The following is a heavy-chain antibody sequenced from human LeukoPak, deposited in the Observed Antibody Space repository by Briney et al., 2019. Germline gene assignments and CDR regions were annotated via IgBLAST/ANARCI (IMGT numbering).Heavy chain of an antibody. CDR3: ARDGPWTAVVRSGLGY. CDR2: IGHDGSYE. V-gene: IGHV3-30*02. CDR1: QFTFSSYG. Sequence: GGSLRLSCAASQFTFSSYGMHWVRQAPGKGLEWVASIGHDGSYEYYPDSVKGRFTISRDNSKNTLYLHMNSLRGEDTAVYYCARDGPWTAVVRSGLGYWGQGTLVTVSS. J-gene: IGHJ4*02. D-gene: IGHD4-23*01.